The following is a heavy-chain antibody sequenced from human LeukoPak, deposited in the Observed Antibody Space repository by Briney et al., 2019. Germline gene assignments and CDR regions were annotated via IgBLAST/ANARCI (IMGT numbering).Heavy chain of an antibody. Sequence: GGSLRLSCAVSGFTFSSSWMHWVRQAPGKGLVWVSRSKNDGRSTSYADSVKGRFTISRDSAKNTLFLQMDSLRAEDTAVYYCARAGYSSGWYYFDYWGQGTLVTVSS. V-gene: IGHV3-74*01. D-gene: IGHD6-19*01. CDR3: ARAGYSSGWYYFDY. CDR2: SKNDGRST. CDR1: GFTFSSSW. J-gene: IGHJ4*02.